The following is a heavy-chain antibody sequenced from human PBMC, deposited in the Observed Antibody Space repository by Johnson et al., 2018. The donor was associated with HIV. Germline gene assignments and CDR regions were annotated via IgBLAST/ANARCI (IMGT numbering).Heavy chain of an antibody. CDR2: ISNSGGTI. D-gene: IGHD2-2*03. CDR1: GFTFSDYY. CDR3: TRDAKLRPLDGPDDAFDI. Sequence: QVQLVESGGGLVKPGGSLRLSCLASGFTFSDYYMSWIRQAPGKGLEWVSYISNSGGTIYSADSVKGRFTISRDNAKNSLYLQMNSLRAEDTAVYYCTRDAKLRPLDGPDDAFDIWGQGTMVTVSS. J-gene: IGHJ3*02. V-gene: IGHV3-11*01.